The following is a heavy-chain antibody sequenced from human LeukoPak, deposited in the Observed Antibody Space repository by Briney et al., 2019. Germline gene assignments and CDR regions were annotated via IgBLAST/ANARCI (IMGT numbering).Heavy chain of an antibody. CDR1: VFILSSYS. V-gene: IGHV3-21*01. CDR3: AREGYSPREGYNCNFDC. Sequence: GGSLRLSCALSVFILSSYSMNWVRQAPGEGVECVSSICSSSSYRCYAHSVKGRFPISREHAKNTLSLKIYSLSAGDTPVFHFAREGYSPREGYNCNFDCW. D-gene: IGHD5-24*01. CDR2: ICSSSSYR. J-gene: IGHJ4*01.